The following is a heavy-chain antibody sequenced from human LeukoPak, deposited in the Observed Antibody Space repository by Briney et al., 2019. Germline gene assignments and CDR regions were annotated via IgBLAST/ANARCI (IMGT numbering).Heavy chain of an antibody. D-gene: IGHD6-19*01. V-gene: IGHV1-2*02. J-gene: IGHJ4*02. Sequence: ASVKVSCKASVYTFTGYYMHWVRQAPGQGLEWMGWINPNSGGTNYAQKFQGRVTMTRDTSISTAYMELSRLRSDDTAVYYCARTYSGWNHFDYWGQGTLVTVSS. CDR1: VYTFTGYY. CDR3: ARTYSGWNHFDY. CDR2: INPNSGGT.